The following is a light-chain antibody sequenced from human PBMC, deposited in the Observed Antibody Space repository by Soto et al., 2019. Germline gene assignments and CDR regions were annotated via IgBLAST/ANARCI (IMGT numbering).Light chain of an antibody. CDR3: QQYNSYSWT. Sequence: DIQMTQSPSTLSASVGDRVTITCRASQNINSWLAWYQQKPGKAPNLLIYKASSLESGVTSRFSGSGSGTEFTLTISSLQPDDFATYYCQQYNSYSWTFGQGTKVEIK. CDR1: QNINSW. CDR2: KAS. V-gene: IGKV1-5*03. J-gene: IGKJ1*01.